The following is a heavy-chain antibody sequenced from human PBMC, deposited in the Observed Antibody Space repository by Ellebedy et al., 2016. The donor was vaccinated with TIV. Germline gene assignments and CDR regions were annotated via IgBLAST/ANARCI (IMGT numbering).Heavy chain of an antibody. D-gene: IGHD6-19*01. CDR2: INPNSGCT. V-gene: IGHV1-2*04. Sequence: AASVKVSCKASGYTFTGYYMHWVRQAPGQGLEWMGWINPNSGCTNYAQKFQGWVTMTRDTSISTAYMELSRLRSDDTAVYYCARGRKQWLVNYYYYGMDVWGQGTTVTVSS. CDR1: GYTFTGYY. CDR3: ARGRKQWLVNYYYYGMDV. J-gene: IGHJ6*02.